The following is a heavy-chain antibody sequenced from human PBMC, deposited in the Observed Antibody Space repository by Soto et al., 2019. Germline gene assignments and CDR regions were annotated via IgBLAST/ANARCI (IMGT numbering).Heavy chain of an antibody. V-gene: IGHV3-30-3*01. CDR1: GFTFSSYA. D-gene: IGHD2-2*01. J-gene: IGHJ3*02. CDR3: AREGYCSSTSCYFGAFDI. CDR2: ISYDGSNK. Sequence: QVQLVESGGGVVQPGRSLRLSCAASGFTFSSYAMHWVRQAPGKGLEWVAVISYDGSNKYYADSVKGRFTISRDNSKNTLYLQMNSLRAEDTAVYYCAREGYCSSTSCYFGAFDIWGQGTMVTVSS.